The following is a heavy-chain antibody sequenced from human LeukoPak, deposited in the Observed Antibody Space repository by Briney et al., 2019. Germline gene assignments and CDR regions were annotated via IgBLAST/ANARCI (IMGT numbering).Heavy chain of an antibody. CDR1: GFTVSSTY. D-gene: IGHD2-15*01. J-gene: IGHJ6*02. V-gene: IGHV3-53*01. CDR3: ARDLVGYCSGGSCYRPYYYYGMDV. CDR2: IYSGGST. Sequence: GGSLRLSCAASGFTVSSTYMSWVRQAPGKGLEWVSVIYSGGSTYYADSVKGRFTISRDNSKNTLYLQMNSLRAEDTAVYYCARDLVGYCSGGSCYRPYYYYGMDVWGQGTTVTVSS.